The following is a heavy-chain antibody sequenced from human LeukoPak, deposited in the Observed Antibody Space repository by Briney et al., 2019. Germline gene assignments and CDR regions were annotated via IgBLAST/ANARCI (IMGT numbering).Heavy chain of an antibody. V-gene: IGHV3-7*05. CDR2: IIEDGSAR. J-gene: IGHJ4*02. CDR3: ASGYHLVD. CDR1: GFTFSNYW. Sequence: GWSLRLSCAASGFTFSNYWMSWVRQAPGKGLEWVANIIEDGSARYYVDSVKGRFTISRDNAKNSLYLQMTSLRAEDTAVYYCASGYHLVDWGQGTLVTVSS. D-gene: IGHD5-12*01.